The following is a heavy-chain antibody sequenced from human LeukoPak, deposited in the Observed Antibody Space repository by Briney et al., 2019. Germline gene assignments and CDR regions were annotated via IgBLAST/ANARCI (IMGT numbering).Heavy chain of an antibody. CDR1: GFTLSSYE. V-gene: IGHV3-23*01. Sequence: PGGSLRLSCTVSGFTLSSYEMSWIRQAPGKGLEWDSSIEYSETSTHYADAVKGRFTISRDNSKNTLYLQLNSLRAEDTAVYYCAKAVVPVISQHYFDYWGQGTLVTVSS. J-gene: IGHJ4*02. CDR3: AKAVVPVISQHYFDY. D-gene: IGHD3-22*01. CDR2: IEYSETST.